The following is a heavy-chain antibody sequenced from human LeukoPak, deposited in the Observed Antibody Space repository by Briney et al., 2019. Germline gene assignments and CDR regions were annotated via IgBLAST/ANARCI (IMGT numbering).Heavy chain of an antibody. D-gene: IGHD2-2*01. V-gene: IGHV1-18*01. Sequence: EASVKVSCKASGYTFTSYGISWVRQAPGQGLEWMGWISAYNGNTNYAQKLQGRVTMTTDTSTSTAYMELRSLRSDDTAVYYCARDMGDIVVVPAALPLDYWGQGTLVTVSS. CDR1: GYTFTSYG. J-gene: IGHJ4*02. CDR2: ISAYNGNT. CDR3: ARDMGDIVVVPAALPLDY.